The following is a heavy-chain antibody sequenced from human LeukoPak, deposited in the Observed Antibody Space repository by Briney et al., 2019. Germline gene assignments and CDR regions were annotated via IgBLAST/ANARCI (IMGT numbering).Heavy chain of an antibody. CDR2: IIPILRIA. Sequence: SVKVSCKASGGTFSRYAISWVRQAPGQGLEWMGRIIPILRIANYAQKFQGRVTITADKSTRTAYMELSSLRSEDTAVYYCARVNYSSGYHFDYWGQGTLVTVSS. V-gene: IGHV1-69*04. CDR1: GGTFSRYA. D-gene: IGHD3-22*01. CDR3: ARVNYSSGYHFDY. J-gene: IGHJ4*02.